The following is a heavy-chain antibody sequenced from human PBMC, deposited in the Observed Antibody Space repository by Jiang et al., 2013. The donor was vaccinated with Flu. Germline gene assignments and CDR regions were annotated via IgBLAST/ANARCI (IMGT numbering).Heavy chain of an antibody. V-gene: IGHV4-38-2*01. CDR2: IYHSGST. D-gene: IGHD6-19*01. Sequence: GPGLVKPSETLSLTCAVSGYSISSGYYWGWIRQPPGKGLEWIGSIYHSGSTYYNPSLKSRVTISVDTSKNQFSLKLSSVTAADTAVYYCARVGIAVGPFDYWGQGTLVTVSS. J-gene: IGHJ4*02. CDR3: ARVGIAVGPFDY. CDR1: GYSISSGYY.